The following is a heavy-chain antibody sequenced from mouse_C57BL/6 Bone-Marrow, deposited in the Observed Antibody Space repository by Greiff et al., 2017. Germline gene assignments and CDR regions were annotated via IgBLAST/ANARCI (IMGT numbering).Heavy chain of an antibody. CDR1: GYTFTSYW. CDR2: IYPGSGST. CDR3: ARSGGLRREWAY. D-gene: IGHD2-4*01. J-gene: IGHJ3*01. V-gene: IGHV1-55*01. Sequence: QVQLQQPGAELVKPGASVKMSCKASGYTFTSYWITWVKQRPGQGLEWIGDIYPGSGSTNYNEKFKSKATLTVDTSSSTAYMQLSSLTSEDSAVYYCARSGGLRREWAYWGQGTLVTVSA.